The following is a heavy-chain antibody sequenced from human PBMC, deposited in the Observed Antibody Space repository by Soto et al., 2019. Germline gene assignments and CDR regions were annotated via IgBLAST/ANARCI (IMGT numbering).Heavy chain of an antibody. J-gene: IGHJ3*02. V-gene: IGHV3-7*01. CDR1: GFTFSSYW. CDR3: ARRGLVGATVPAAFDI. CDR2: IKQYGSEK. D-gene: IGHD1-26*01. Sequence: GGSLRLSCAASGFTFSSYWMSWVRQAPGKGLEWVANIKQYGSEKYYVDSVKGRFTISRDNAKNSLYLQMNSLRAEDTAVYYCARRGLVGATVPAAFDIWGQGTMVTVSS.